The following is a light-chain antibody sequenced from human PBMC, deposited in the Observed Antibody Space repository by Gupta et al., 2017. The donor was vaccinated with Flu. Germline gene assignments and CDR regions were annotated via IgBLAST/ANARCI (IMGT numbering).Light chain of an antibody. V-gene: IGLV1-44*01. CDR2: SNN. J-gene: IGLJ2*01. CDR3: AAWDDRLSAVL. CDR1: SSNIGSNP. Sequence: SVLTQPPSASGPPGQRVTISCSGGSSNIGSNPVNWYQQLPGTAPTLLIFSNNQRASGVPERFFGSKSGTSASMAISGLQAEDEADYYCAAWDDRLSAVLFGGGTKVTVL.